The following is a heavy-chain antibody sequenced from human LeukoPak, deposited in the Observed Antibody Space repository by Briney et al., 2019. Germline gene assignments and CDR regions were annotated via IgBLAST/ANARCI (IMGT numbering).Heavy chain of an antibody. D-gene: IGHD3-10*01. J-gene: IGHJ6*02. CDR1: GFTFSSYS. CDR2: ISSSSSYI. Sequence: PGGSLRLSCAASGFTFSSYSMNWVRQAPGKGLEWVSSISSSSSYIYYADSVKGRFTTSRDNAKNSLYLQMNSLRAEDTAVYYCARVVARGVIISYYYYGMDVWGQGTTVTVSS. V-gene: IGHV3-21*01. CDR3: ARVVARGVIISYYYYGMDV.